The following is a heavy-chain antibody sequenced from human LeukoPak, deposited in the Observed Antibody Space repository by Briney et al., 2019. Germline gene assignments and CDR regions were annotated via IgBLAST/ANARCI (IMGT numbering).Heavy chain of an antibody. J-gene: IGHJ1*01. V-gene: IGHV3-7*01. CDR2: IKQDGSEK. CDR1: GFTFSSYW. Sequence: GVSLRLSCAASGFTFSSYWMSWVRQAPGKGLEWVANIKQDGSEKYYVDSVKGRFTISRDNAKNSLYLQMNSLRAEDPAVYYCASQRLSYFQHWGQGTLVTVSS. CDR3: ASQRLSYFQH.